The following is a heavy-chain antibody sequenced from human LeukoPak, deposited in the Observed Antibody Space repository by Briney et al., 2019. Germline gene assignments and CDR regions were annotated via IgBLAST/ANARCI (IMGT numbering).Heavy chain of an antibody. D-gene: IGHD6-19*01. Sequence: ASVKVSCKASGYTFTVYYMHWVRQAPGQGLEWMGWINPNSGGTNYAQKFQGRVTMTRDTSISTDYMELSRLRSDDTAAYYCARGSSAVALYYLDYWGQGTLVTVSS. V-gene: IGHV1-2*02. CDR1: GYTFTVYY. CDR3: ARGSSAVALYYLDY. J-gene: IGHJ4*02. CDR2: INPNSGGT.